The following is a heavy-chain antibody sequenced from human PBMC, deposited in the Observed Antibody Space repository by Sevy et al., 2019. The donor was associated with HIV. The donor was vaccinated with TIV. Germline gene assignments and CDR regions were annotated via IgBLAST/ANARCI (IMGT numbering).Heavy chain of an antibody. J-gene: IGHJ4*02. V-gene: IGHV3-33*01. D-gene: IGHD4-17*01. CDR1: GFSFSGYG. CDR3: ARDLPPSATTVPHFDC. CDR2: IWYDGSNK. Sequence: GGSLRLSCAASGFSFSGYGMHWVRQAPGKGLEWVAVIWYDGSNKEYADSVKGRFTISRDNARRSLYLQMNSLRAEDTAVYYCARDLPPSATTVPHFDCWGQGTLVTVSS.